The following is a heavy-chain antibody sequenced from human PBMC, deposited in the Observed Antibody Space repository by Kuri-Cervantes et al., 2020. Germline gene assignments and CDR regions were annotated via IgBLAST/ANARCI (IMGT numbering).Heavy chain of an antibody. CDR2: IKQDGSEK. Sequence: GESLKISCAASGFTFSSYWMSWVRQAPGKGLEWVANIKQDGSEKYYADSVKGRFTISRDNSKNTLYLQMNSLRAEDTAVYYCARAAYSGYDLGAGYWGQGTLVTVSS. V-gene: IGHV3-7*04. CDR1: GFTFSSYW. J-gene: IGHJ4*02. CDR3: ARAAYSGYDLGAGY. D-gene: IGHD5-12*01.